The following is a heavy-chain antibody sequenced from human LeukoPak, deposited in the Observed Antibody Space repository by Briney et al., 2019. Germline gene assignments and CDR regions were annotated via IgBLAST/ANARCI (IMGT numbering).Heavy chain of an antibody. V-gene: IGHV3-23*01. CDR3: AKYSRAAVAGNGYSDY. Sequence: GGSLRLSCAASGFTFSSYAMSWVRQAPGKGLEWVSAISGSGGSTYYADSVKGRFTISRDISKNTLYLQMNSLRAEDTAVYYCAKYSRAAVAGNGYSDYWGQGTLVTVSS. D-gene: IGHD6-19*01. J-gene: IGHJ4*02. CDR1: GFTFSSYA. CDR2: ISGSGGST.